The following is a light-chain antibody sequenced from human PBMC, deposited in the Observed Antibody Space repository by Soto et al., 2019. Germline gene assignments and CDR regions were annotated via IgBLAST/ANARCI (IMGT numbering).Light chain of an antibody. J-gene: IGLJ2*01. CDR1: SSDVGSYNL. CDR2: EGS. CDR3: CSYAGSSTLGV. Sequence: QSVLTQPASVSGYPGQSITISCTGTSSDVGSYNLVSWYQQHPGKAPKLMIYEGSKRPSGVSNRFSGSKSGNTASLTISGLQAEDEADYYCCSYAGSSTLGVFGGGTKLTVL. V-gene: IGLV2-23*01.